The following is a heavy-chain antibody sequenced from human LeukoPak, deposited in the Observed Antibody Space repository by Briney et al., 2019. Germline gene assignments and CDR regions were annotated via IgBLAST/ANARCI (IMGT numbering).Heavy chain of an antibody. CDR1: GYTFTGYY. Sequence: GSVKVSCKASGYTFTGYYMHWVRQAPGQGLEWMGWINPNSGGTNYAQKFQGRVTMTRDTSISTAYMELSRLRSDDTAVYYCARGLRDRSGYYVGSLLYWGQGSLVTVSS. D-gene: IGHD3-22*01. J-gene: IGHJ4*02. CDR3: ARGLRDRSGYYVGSLLY. V-gene: IGHV1-2*02. CDR2: INPNSGGT.